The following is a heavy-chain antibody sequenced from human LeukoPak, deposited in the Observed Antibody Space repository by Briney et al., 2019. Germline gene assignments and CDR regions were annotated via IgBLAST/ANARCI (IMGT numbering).Heavy chain of an antibody. CDR3: ARVSGSYYWREYYFDY. V-gene: IGHV1-2*02. D-gene: IGHD3-10*01. J-gene: IGHJ4*02. Sequence: ASVKVSCKASGYTFTGYYMHWVRQAPGQGLEWMGWINPNSGGTNYAQKLQGRVTMTTDTSTSTAYMELRSLRSDDTAVYYCARVSGSYYWREYYFDYWGQGTLVTVSS. CDR2: INPNSGGT. CDR1: GYTFTGYY.